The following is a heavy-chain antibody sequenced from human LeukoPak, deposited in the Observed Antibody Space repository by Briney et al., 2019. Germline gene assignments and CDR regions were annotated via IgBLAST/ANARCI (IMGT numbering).Heavy chain of an antibody. J-gene: IGHJ5*02. V-gene: IGHV5-10-1*01. D-gene: IGHD5-12*01. CDR1: GYSITDYW. CDR2: IDPYDSYI. Sequence: GASLKISCTGSGYSITDYWISWVRQLPGKGLEWMGTIDPYDSYINFSRSVQGHVTISVDKSITSAYLQWSSLKASDTAIYYCARLSDYDSSCSDPWGQGTLVTVSS. CDR3: ARLSDYDSSCSDP.